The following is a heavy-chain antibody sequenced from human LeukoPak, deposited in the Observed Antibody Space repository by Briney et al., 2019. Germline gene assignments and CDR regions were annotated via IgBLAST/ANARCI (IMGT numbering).Heavy chain of an antibody. CDR1: GFTFSSYA. CDR2: ISYDGSNK. J-gene: IGHJ4*02. D-gene: IGHD1-26*01. CDR3: ARVRGGSYGEYYFDY. V-gene: IGHV3-30*04. Sequence: PGGSLRLSCVASGFTFSSYAMHWVRQAPGKGLEWVAVISYDGSNKYYADSVKGRFTISRDNSKNTLYLQMNSLRAEDTAVYYCARVRGGSYGEYYFDYWGQGTLVTVSS.